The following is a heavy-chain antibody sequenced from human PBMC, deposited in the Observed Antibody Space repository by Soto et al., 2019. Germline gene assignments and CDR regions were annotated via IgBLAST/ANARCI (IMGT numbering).Heavy chain of an antibody. Sequence: QVQLQQWGAGLLKPSETLSLTCAVNGGSFSGYYWTWIRQSPGKGLEWVGEINQSGSTKYNPSLKCRVTMSGNTCKNHFSLQLTSVTAAATAVYYCARNGSYYDFWSGHYSGGGMDVWGQGTTVTVSS. CDR3: ARNGSYYDFWSGHYSGGGMDV. J-gene: IGHJ6*02. CDR2: INQSGST. D-gene: IGHD3-3*01. CDR1: GGSFSGYY. V-gene: IGHV4-34*01.